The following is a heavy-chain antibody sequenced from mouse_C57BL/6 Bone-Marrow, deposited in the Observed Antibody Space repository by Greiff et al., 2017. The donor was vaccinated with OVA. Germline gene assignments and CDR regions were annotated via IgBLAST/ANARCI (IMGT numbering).Heavy chain of an antibody. CDR3: AREGIYYYGSSYCWYFDV. D-gene: IGHD1-1*01. CDR2: IDPSDSYT. J-gene: IGHJ1*03. V-gene: IGHV1-69*01. CDR1: GYTFTSYW. Sequence: QVQLQQPGAELVMPGASVKLSCTASGYTFTSYWMHWVKQRPGQGLEWIGEIDPSDSYTNYNQKFKGKSTLTVDKSSSTAYMQLSSLTSEDTAVYYCAREGIYYYGSSYCWYFDVWGTGTTVTVSS.